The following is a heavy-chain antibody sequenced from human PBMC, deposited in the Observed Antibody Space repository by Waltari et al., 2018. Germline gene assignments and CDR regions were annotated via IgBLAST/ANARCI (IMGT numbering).Heavy chain of an antibody. Sequence: EVRLVESGGGVVRPGGSLRLACAASGFTFDEYGISWVRQAPGRGRGWVSGINWNGDRTGDAASVKGRFTIARENARNSRYLQMNSLRTEDTALYHCARGGGGFGDYYYYMDVWGKGTTVTVSS. J-gene: IGHJ6*03. CDR1: GFTFDEYG. CDR3: ARGGGGFGDYYYYMDV. D-gene: IGHD3-10*01. V-gene: IGHV3-20*01. CDR2: INWNGDRT.